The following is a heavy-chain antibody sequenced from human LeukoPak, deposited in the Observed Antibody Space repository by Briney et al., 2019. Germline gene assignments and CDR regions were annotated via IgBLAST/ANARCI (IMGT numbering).Heavy chain of an antibody. D-gene: IGHD3-3*01. CDR2: ISYDGSNK. J-gene: IGHJ1*01. V-gene: IGHV3-30-3*01. Sequence: PGGSLRLSCAASGFSFSSYVMSWVRQAPGKGLDWVAVISYDGSNKYYADSVKGRFTISRDNSKNTLYLQMNSLRAEDTAVYYCARNGDTYYDFWSARAWGFQHWGQGTLVTVSS. CDR1: GFSFSSYV. CDR3: ARNGDTYYDFWSARAWGFQH.